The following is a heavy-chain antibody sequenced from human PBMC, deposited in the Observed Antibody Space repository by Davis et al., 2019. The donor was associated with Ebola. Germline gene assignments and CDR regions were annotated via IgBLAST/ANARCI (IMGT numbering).Heavy chain of an antibody. CDR2: IWYDGSNK. J-gene: IGHJ5*02. Sequence: PGGSLRLSCAASGFTFSSYGMHWVRQAPGKGLEWVAVIWYDGSNKYYADSVKGRFTISRDNSKNTLYLQMNSLRAEDTAVYYCAKDVSPPRGGYYTGWFDPWGQGTLVTVSS. CDR1: GFTFSSYG. D-gene: IGHD3-3*01. CDR3: AKDVSPPRGGYYTGWFDP. V-gene: IGHV3-33*06.